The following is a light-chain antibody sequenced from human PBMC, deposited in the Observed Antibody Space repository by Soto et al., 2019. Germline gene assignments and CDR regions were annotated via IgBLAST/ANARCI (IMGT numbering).Light chain of an antibody. V-gene: IGKV1-5*03. CDR2: KXS. CDR1: QSIRSC. CDR3: QQLNSDPST. Sequence: IGTTPCPCILPACGGERVIITWPASQSIRSCVACCQQKPGKAPKXRXAKXSSLERGGPSRLSGSGSVTEFTPTISSRQPQDSADYYFQQLNSDPSTLGQGTQVDIK. J-gene: IGKJ5*01.